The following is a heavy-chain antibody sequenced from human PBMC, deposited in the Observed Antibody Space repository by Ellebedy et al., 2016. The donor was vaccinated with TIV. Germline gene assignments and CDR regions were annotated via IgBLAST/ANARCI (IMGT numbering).Heavy chain of an antibody. Sequence: ASVKVSCKASGYTFTSYHIHWVRQAPGQGLEWMGIINPSGGSTTYAQKFQGRVTITRDTSTSTVNMEVSSLRSADTAVYYCARDLYMDVWGKGTTVTVSS. J-gene: IGHJ6*03. CDR3: ARDLYMDV. V-gene: IGHV1-46*01. CDR1: GYTFTSYH. CDR2: INPSGGST.